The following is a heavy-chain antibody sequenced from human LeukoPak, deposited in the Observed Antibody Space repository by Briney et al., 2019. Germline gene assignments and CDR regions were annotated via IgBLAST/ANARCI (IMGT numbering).Heavy chain of an antibody. CDR3: ARSGWYSDGMDV. Sequence: GGSLRLSCAASGFTVSSNYMNWVRQAPGKGLEWVSSISSSSSYIYYADSVKGRFTISRDNAKNSLYLQMNSLRAEDTAVYYCARSGWYSDGMDVWGKGTTVTVSS. CDR1: GFTVSSNY. V-gene: IGHV3-21*01. D-gene: IGHD6-19*01. J-gene: IGHJ6*04. CDR2: ISSSSSYI.